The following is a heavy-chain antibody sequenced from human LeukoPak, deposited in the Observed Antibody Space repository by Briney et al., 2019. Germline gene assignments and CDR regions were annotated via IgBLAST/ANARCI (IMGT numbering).Heavy chain of an antibody. CDR3: ARASTTVTTLHFDY. D-gene: IGHD4-11*01. J-gene: IGHJ4*02. CDR2: INHDGSGK. Sequence: GGSLRLSCVASGFTFNTYWMSWVRQAPGKGLEWVANINHDGSGKYYVDSVKGRFTISRDNAKNSLYLQMNSLRAEDTAVYYCARASTTVTTLHFDYWGQGTVVTVSS. V-gene: IGHV3-7*04. CDR1: GFTFNTYW.